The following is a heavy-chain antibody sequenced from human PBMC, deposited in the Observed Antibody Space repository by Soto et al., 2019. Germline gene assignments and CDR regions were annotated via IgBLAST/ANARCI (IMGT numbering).Heavy chain of an antibody. CDR2: ISAYNGNT. CDR1: GYTFTSYG. J-gene: IGHJ6*03. V-gene: IGHV1-18*01. Sequence: GASVKVSCKASGYTFTSYGISWVRQAPGQGLEWMGWISAYNGNTNYAQKLQGRVTMTTDTSTSTAYMELRSLRSDDTAVYYCARDALTGTTYYYYYYMDVWGKGTTVTVSS. D-gene: IGHD1-7*01. CDR3: ARDALTGTTYYYYYYMDV.